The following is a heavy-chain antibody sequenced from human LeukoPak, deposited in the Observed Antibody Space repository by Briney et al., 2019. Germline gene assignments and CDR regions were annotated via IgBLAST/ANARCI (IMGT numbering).Heavy chain of an antibody. CDR3: ARDYSSSSGIAFDI. CDR2: ISGSSSTI. CDR1: GFTFSSYW. Sequence: GGSLRLSCAASGFTFSSYWMSWVRQAPGKGLEWLSYISGSSSTIYYADSVKGRFTISRDNAKNSLYLQMNNLRAEDTAVYYCARDYSSSSGIAFDIWGQGTMVTVSS. J-gene: IGHJ3*02. D-gene: IGHD6-6*01. V-gene: IGHV3-48*04.